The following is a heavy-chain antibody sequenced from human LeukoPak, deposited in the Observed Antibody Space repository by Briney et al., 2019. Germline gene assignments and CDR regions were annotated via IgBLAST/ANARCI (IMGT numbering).Heavy chain of an antibody. V-gene: IGHV1-18*01. CDR3: ARDSVSSGFLGGDYGY. D-gene: IGHD6-19*01. J-gene: IGHJ4*02. Sequence: ASVKVSCKASGYTFTSYGISWVRQAPGQGLEWMGWISAYNGNTNYAQKLQGRVTMTTDTSTSTAYMELRSLRSDDTAVYYCARDSVSSGFLGGDYGYWGQGTLVTVSS. CDR1: GYTFTSYG. CDR2: ISAYNGNT.